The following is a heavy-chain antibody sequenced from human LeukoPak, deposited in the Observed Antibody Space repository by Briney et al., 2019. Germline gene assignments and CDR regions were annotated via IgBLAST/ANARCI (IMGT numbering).Heavy chain of an antibody. Sequence: ASVKVSCKASGYTFTGCYMHWVRQAPGQGLEWMGWINPNSGGTNYAQKFQGRVTMTRDTSISAAYMELSRLRSDDTAVYYCARDRVAVAGYFDYWGQGTLVTVSS. CDR2: INPNSGGT. V-gene: IGHV1-2*02. CDR3: ARDRVAVAGYFDY. CDR1: GYTFTGCY. D-gene: IGHD6-19*01. J-gene: IGHJ4*02.